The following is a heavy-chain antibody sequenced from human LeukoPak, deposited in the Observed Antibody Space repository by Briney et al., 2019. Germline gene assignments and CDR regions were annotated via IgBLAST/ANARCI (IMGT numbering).Heavy chain of an antibody. J-gene: IGHJ4*02. CDR1: GFTFTSYA. V-gene: IGHV3-30-3*01. Sequence: PGRSLRLSCAASGFTFTSYAMHWVRQAPGKGLEWVAVISYDGSNKYYAASVKGRFTISRDNSKITLYLQMNSLRAEDAAVYYCARDLTPPAYCYASSGSPFDYWGQGTLVTVSS. D-gene: IGHD3-22*01. CDR2: ISYDGSNK. CDR3: ARDLTPPAYCYASSGSPFDY.